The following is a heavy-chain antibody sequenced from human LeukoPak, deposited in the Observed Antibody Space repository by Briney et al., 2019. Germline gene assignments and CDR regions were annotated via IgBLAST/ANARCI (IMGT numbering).Heavy chain of an antibody. CDR1: GGSFSGYY. CDR2: INHSGST. V-gene: IGHV4-34*01. CDR3: ARDIAAAGVDY. Sequence: SETLSLTCAVYGGSFSGYYWSWIRQPPGKGLEWIGEINHSGSTNYNPSLKSRVTISVDTSKNQFSLKLSSVTAADTAVYYCARDIAAAGVDYWGQGTLVTVSS. J-gene: IGHJ4*02. D-gene: IGHD6-13*01.